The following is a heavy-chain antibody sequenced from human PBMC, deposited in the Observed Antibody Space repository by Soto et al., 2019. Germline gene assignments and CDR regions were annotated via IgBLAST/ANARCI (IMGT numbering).Heavy chain of an antibody. J-gene: IGHJ6*02. CDR1: GYSFTSYW. CDR2: IYPGDSDT. Sequence: PGESLKISCKGSGYSFTSYWIGWVRQMPGKGLEWMGIIYPGDSDTRYSPSFQGQVTISADKSISTAYLQWSSLKASDTAMYYCATPYGPLYYYYGMDVWGHGTTVTVSS. D-gene: IGHD4-17*01. CDR3: ATPYGPLYYYYGMDV. V-gene: IGHV5-51*01.